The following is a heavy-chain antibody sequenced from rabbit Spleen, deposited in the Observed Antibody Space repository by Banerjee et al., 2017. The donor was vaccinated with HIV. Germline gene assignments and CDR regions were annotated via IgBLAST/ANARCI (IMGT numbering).Heavy chain of an antibody. CDR2: IEIGSSGFT. CDR1: GIDFTKYY. CDR3: ARDTSSSFSSYGMDL. Sequence: QEQLEESGGGLVKPGGSLTLSCKASGIDFTKYYITWVRQAPGKGLEWVACIEIGSSGFTYYANWAKGRFTISKTSSTTVTLQVTSLTAADTATYFCARDTSSSFSSYGMDLWGPGTLVTVS. V-gene: IGHV1S45*01. D-gene: IGHD1-1*01. J-gene: IGHJ6*01.